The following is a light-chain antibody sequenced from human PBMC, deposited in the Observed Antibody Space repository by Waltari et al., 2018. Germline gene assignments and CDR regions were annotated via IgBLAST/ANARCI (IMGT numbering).Light chain of an antibody. V-gene: IGLV1-47*01. J-gene: IGLJ2*01. CDR3: AAWDDSRSVV. CDR2: DSD. Sequence: QSLLTQSPSASGTPGQRVSIPCSGSSPNLGNNHLYRYQHFPGTAPRLLIYDSDRRPSGVPERFSASKSGTSASLAISGLRFEDEADYYCAAWDDSRSVVFGGGTRLTVL. CDR1: SPNLGNNH.